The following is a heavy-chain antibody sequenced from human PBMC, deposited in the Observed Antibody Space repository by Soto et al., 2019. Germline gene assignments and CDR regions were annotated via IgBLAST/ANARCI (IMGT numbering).Heavy chain of an antibody. V-gene: IGHV4-61*01. CDR1: GGSVSSGTYY. CDR3: ARVWYSSGYHSDY. CDR2: IYYSGST. Sequence: SETLSLTCTVSGGSVSSGTYYWSWLRQPPGKGLEWIGFIYYSGSTNYNPSLKSRVTISVDTAKNQFSLKLSSVTAADTAVYYCARVWYSSGYHSDYWGQGTLVTVSS. J-gene: IGHJ4*02. D-gene: IGHD3-22*01.